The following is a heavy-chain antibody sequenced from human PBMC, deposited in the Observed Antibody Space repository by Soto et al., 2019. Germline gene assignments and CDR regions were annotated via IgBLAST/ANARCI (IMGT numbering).Heavy chain of an antibody. Sequence: LRLSCAASGFTFSSYGMHWVRQAPGQGLEWVAVIWYDGSNKYYADSVKGRFTISRDNSKNTLYLQMNSLRADDTAVYYCARGIPHAVWGQGTTVTVSS. CDR2: IWYDGSNK. CDR1: GFTFSSYG. J-gene: IGHJ6*02. CDR3: ARGIPHAV. D-gene: IGHD2-2*02. V-gene: IGHV3-33*01.